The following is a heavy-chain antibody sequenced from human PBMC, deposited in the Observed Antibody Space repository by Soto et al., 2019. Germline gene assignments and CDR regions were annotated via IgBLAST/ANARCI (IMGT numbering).Heavy chain of an antibody. D-gene: IGHD2-21*01. CDR3: AKDGECGGECYSGH. J-gene: IGHJ4*02. V-gene: IGHV3-30*18. Sequence: QVQLVESGGGVVQPGRSLRLSCAASGFTFSSYGMHWVRQAPGKGLEWVAVISYDGSNKYYADSVKGRFIISRDNSENTLYVQMNSLTAEERDGYYCAKDGECGGECYSGHWGQGTLVTVSS. CDR1: GFTFSSYG. CDR2: ISYDGSNK.